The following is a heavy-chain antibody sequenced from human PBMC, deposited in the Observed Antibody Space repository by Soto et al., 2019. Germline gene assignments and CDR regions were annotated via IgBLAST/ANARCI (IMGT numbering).Heavy chain of an antibody. D-gene: IGHD6-25*01. CDR1: RGSISSGTNY. J-gene: IGHJ4*02. CDR3: DRHEAGWYFDS. CDR2: IYYSGST. V-gene: IGHV4-39*01. Sequence: SETLSLTCTVSRGSISSGTNYWAWIRQPPGKGLEWIANIYYSGSTFYNPSLKSRVTISLHTSKNQFSLKLRSVTAADTAVYYCDRHEAGWYFDSWGQGSPVTVSS.